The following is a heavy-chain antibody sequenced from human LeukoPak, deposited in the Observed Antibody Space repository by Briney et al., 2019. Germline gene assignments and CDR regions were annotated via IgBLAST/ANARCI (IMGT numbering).Heavy chain of an antibody. CDR1: GYTFTSYD. J-gene: IGHJ4*02. D-gene: IGHD3-10*01. CDR3: AVWGSGSRVIDY. CDR2: MNPNSGNT. V-gene: IGHV1-8*01. Sequence: ASVKVSCKASGYTFTSYDINWVRQATGQGLEWMGWMNPNSGNTGYAQKFQGRVTMTRNTSISTAYMELSSLRSEDTAVYYCAVWGSGSRVIDYWGRGTLVTVSS.